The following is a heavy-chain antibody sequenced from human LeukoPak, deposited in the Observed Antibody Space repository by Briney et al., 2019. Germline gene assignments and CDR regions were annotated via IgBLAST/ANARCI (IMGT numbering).Heavy chain of an antibody. D-gene: IGHD6-13*01. CDR3: ARHPRYSSSPYYMDV. V-gene: IGHV4-39*01. CDR2: IYYSGST. Sequence: PSETLSLTCTVSGGSISSSSYYWGWIRQPPGKGLEWIGSIYYSGSTYYNPSLKSRVTISVDTSKNQFSLKLSSVTAADTAVYYCARHPRYSSSPYYMDVWGKGTTVTVSS. CDR1: GGSISSSSYY. J-gene: IGHJ6*03.